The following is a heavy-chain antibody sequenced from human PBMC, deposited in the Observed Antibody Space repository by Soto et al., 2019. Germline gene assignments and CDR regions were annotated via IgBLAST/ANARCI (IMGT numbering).Heavy chain of an antibody. V-gene: IGHV4-59*01. Sequence: QVQLQESGPGLVKPSETLSLTCTVSGDSISGSSWSWIRQPPGKGLDWIAYMYFGGSTNYNPSLKSRVTISVDTSKNQFSLKLSSVTAADTGVYYCARGSGWYFHWGQGTLVTVSS. CDR3: ARGSGWYFH. J-gene: IGHJ4*02. D-gene: IGHD6-19*01. CDR2: MYFGGST. CDR1: GDSISGSS.